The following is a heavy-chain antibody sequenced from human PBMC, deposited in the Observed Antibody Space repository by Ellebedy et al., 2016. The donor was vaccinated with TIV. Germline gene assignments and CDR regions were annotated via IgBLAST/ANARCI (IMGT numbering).Heavy chain of an antibody. CDR1: GDAITNNY. Sequence: SETLSLTCSVSGDAITNNYWGWIRQPPGKGLEWIGDIYYSGNTTYSPSLRSRVTISLDTSKNQFSLKVRSVITADTAVYYCARVTGGYDSSGYFDYWGQGTLVTVSS. V-gene: IGHV4-59*01. D-gene: IGHD5-12*01. CDR2: IYYSGNT. J-gene: IGHJ4*02. CDR3: ARVTGGYDSSGYFDY.